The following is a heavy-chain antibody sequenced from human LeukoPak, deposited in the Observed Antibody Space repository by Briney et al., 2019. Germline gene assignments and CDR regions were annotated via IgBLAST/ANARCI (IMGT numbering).Heavy chain of an antibody. V-gene: IGHV4-34*01. D-gene: IGHD4-17*01. CDR1: GGSFSGYY. CDR3: ARLTVTGGLYYYYYMDV. CDR2: INHSGST. Sequence: SETLSLTCAVYGGSFSGYYLSWIRQPPGEGLEWIGEINHSGSTNYNPSLKSRVTISVDTSKNQFSLKLSSVTAADTAVYYCARLTVTGGLYYYYYMDVWGKGTTVTVSS. J-gene: IGHJ6*03.